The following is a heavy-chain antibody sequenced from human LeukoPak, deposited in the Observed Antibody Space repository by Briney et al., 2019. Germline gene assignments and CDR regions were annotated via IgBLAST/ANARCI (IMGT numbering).Heavy chain of an antibody. CDR2: IYSSGST. Sequence: SETLSLTCTVSGGSISSGTYYWNWIRQPPGKGLEWIGSIYSSGSTYYNPSLRSRVTISVDTSKNQFSLKLGSVTATDTAVYYCARSGSGYLRYYFDYWGQGTLVTVSS. CDR1: GGSISSGTYY. CDR3: ARSGSGYLRYYFDY. J-gene: IGHJ4*02. V-gene: IGHV4-39*07. D-gene: IGHD5-12*01.